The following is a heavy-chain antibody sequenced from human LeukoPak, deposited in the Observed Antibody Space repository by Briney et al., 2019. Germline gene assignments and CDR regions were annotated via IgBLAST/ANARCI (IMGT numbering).Heavy chain of an antibody. J-gene: IGHJ4*02. CDR3: ARQLYGSDY. V-gene: IGHV4-34*01. CDR1: GVSFSTYY. D-gene: IGHD4-17*01. CDR2: VNHSGYT. Sequence: SETLSLTCDVSGVSFSTYYWSWTRQSPEKGLEWIGEVNHSGYTNYNPSLKGRVTISVDPSKNQFSLKLSSVTAADTAVYYCARQLYGSDYWGQGTLVTVSS.